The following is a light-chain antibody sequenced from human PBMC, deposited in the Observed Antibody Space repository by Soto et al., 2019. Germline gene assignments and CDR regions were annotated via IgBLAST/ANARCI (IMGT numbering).Light chain of an antibody. CDR3: MQSLQLPLT. CDR1: QSLLDSDGKTF. Sequence: DIVMTQTALSLSVTPGQPASISCKSSQSLLDSDGKTFLYWYVHKPGHPPQLLIYEVSNRFAGVPDRFSGSGSETDFTLEISRVEADDVAMYYCMQSLQLPLTFGGGTKVDIK. CDR2: EVS. V-gene: IGKV2D-29*01. J-gene: IGKJ4*01.